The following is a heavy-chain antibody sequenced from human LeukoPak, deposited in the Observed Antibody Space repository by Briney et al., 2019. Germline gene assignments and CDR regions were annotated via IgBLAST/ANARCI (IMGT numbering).Heavy chain of an antibody. CDR2: ISAYNGNT. D-gene: IGHD4-17*01. CDR3: ARGPDYGDYGDY. CDR1: GYTFTSYG. V-gene: IGHV1-18*01. J-gene: IGHJ4*02. Sequence: ASVKVSCKASGYTFTSYGISWVRLAPGQGLEWMGWISAYNGNTNYAQKLQGRVTTTTDTSTTTAYMELRSLRSDDTAVYFCARGPDYGDYGDYWGQGTLVTVSS.